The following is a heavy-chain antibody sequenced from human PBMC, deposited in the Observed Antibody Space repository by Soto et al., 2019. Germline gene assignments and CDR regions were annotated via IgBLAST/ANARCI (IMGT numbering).Heavy chain of an antibody. CDR2: ISGSGGST. J-gene: IGHJ4*02. CDR3: AKALFLGIAAQYYFDY. CDR1: GFTFSSYA. V-gene: IGHV3-23*01. Sequence: EVQLLESGGGLVQPGGSLRLSCAASGFTFSSYAMSWVRQAPGKGLEWVSAISGSGGSTYYADSVKGRFTISRDNSKNTLYLQMTSLRAEDTAVYYCAKALFLGIAAQYYFDYWGQGTLVTVSS. D-gene: IGHD6-6*01.